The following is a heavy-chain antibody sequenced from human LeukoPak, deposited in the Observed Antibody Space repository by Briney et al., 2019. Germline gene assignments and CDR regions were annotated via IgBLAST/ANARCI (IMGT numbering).Heavy chain of an antibody. CDR1: GFTFTSFD. CDR3: ARETRGGTYRYNFLDY. V-gene: IGHV3-48*03. D-gene: IGHD3-16*02. J-gene: IGHJ4*02. Sequence: GGSLRLSCAASGFTFTSFDMTWVRQAPGKGLERLSYISASGTVMYYADSVRGRFTVSRDNAQNSLHLHLSSLRAEDTAVYYCARETRGGTYRYNFLDYWGLGTLVTVSS. CDR2: ISASGTVM.